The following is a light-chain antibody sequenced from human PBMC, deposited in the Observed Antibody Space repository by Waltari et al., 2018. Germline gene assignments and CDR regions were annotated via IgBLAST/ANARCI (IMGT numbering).Light chain of an antibody. CDR3: CSLTTSGTWV. V-gene: IGLV2-14*01. CDR1: SSDVGYYNY. J-gene: IGLJ2*01. Sequence: QSAPTQPPSVSGSPGQSVTISCTGTSSDVGYYNYVSWYQQHPGKAPKLVIYGVSYRPSGVSDRFSGSKSGNTAALTISGLQADDEADYYCCSLTTSGTWVFGGGTRLTVL. CDR2: GVS.